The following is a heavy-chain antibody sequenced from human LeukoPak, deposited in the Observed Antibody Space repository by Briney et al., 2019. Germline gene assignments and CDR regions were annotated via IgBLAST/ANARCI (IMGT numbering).Heavy chain of an antibody. CDR1: GYTFTGYY. D-gene: IGHD3-22*01. CDR3: ARGESSGYPHPISDDAFDI. J-gene: IGHJ3*02. CDR2: INPNSGGT. V-gene: IGHV1-2*06. Sequence: GASVKVSCKASGYTFTGYYMHWVRQAPGQGLEWMGRINPNSGGTNYAQKFQGRVTMTRDTSISTAYKELSRLRSDDTAVCYCARGESSGYPHPISDDAFDIWGQGTMVTVSS.